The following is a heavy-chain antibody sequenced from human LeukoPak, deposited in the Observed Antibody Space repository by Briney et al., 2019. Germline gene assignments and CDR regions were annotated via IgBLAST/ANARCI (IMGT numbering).Heavy chain of an antibody. CDR1: GFTFSSYA. CDR3: ARVPYSSTWLVFGPIEL. V-gene: IGHV3-23*01. J-gene: IGHJ4*02. D-gene: IGHD6-13*01. Sequence: GGSLRLSCAASGFTFSSYAMSWVRQAPGKGLEWVSAISGSGGSTYYADSVKGRFTISRDNSKNTLYLQMNSLRAEDTAVYYCARVPYSSTWLVFGPIELWGQGTLVTVSS. CDR2: ISGSGGST.